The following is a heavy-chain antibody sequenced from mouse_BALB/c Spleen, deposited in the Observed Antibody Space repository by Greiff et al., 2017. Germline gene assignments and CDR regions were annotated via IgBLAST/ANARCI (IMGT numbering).Heavy chain of an antibody. Sequence: EVQLQQSGPGLVQPSQSLSLTCTVTGYSITSDYVWYWIRQPPGNKLVWTGYISYSGSTSYNPSLKSRISITRDTSKNQIFLQLNTVTTEDTATYYWARSDSYYGVDYWGQGTTLTVSS. D-gene: IGHD2-12*01. V-gene: IGHV3-2*02. CDR1: GYSITSDYV. CDR3: ARSDSYYGVDY. J-gene: IGHJ2*01. CDR2: ISYSGST.